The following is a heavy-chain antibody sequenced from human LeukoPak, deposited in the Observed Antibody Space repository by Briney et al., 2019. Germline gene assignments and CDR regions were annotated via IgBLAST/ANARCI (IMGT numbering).Heavy chain of an antibody. D-gene: IGHD3-22*01. CDR1: GGSISSGDYS. J-gene: IGHJ4*02. V-gene: IGHV4-61*08. CDR2: IYYSGST. Sequence: PSETLSLTCAVSGGSISSGDYSWSWIRQPPGKGLEWIGYIYYSGSTNYNPSLKSRVTISVDTSKNQFSLKLSSVTAADTAVYYCAREPLGYDSSGYYGTGFDYWGQGTLVTVSS. CDR3: AREPLGYDSSGYYGTGFDY.